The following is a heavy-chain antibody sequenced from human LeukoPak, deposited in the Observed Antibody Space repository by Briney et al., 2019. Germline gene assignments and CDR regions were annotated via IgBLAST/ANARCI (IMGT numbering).Heavy chain of an antibody. CDR2: ISWNSGSI. CDR3: AKDGGVAATKYYYGMDV. V-gene: IGHV3-9*01. CDR1: GFTFDDYA. Sequence: SLRLSCAASGFTFDDYAMHWVRQAPGKGLEWISGISWNSGSIGYADSVKSRFTISRDNAKNSLYMQMNSLRAEDTAVYYCAKDGGVAATKYYYGMDVWGQGTTVTVSS. D-gene: IGHD6-13*01. J-gene: IGHJ6*02.